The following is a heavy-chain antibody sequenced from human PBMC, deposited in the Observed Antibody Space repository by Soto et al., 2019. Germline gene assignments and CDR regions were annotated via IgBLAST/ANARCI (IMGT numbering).Heavy chain of an antibody. V-gene: IGHV1-69*01. CDR3: ALWGFRDGNNSKYNYSRMDV. CDR1: GGTFNRYT. J-gene: IGHJ6*02. D-gene: IGHD1-1*01. Sequence: VQLVQSGAEVKKPGSSVKLSCKASGGTFNRYTISWVRQAPGQGLEWMGGIIPIFGTANYAQKFQGRVAIIADESTSAAYMELRSLRSEDTAVYYCALWGFRDGNNSKYNYSRMDVWGQGTTVTVSS. CDR2: IIPIFGTA.